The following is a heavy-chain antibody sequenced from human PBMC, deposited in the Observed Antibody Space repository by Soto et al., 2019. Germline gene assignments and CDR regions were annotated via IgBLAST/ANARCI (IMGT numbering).Heavy chain of an antibody. D-gene: IGHD3-22*01. CDR2: ISSRSTFI. V-gene: IGHV3-21*06. CDR1: GCTLPNEN. J-gene: IGHJ4*02. Sequence: PVGSTRLSCTVLGCTLPNENMNCVRQAPWKWLEWVSSISSRSTFINYAASVKVRFTISRDNDKGLVYLQMNSLRAEDTAVYYCARDPPLSMIVVVGVDDFWGQGTLVTVSS. CDR3: ARDPPLSMIVVVGVDDF.